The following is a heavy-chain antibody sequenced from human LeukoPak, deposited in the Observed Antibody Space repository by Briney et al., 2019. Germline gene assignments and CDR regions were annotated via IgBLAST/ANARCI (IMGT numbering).Heavy chain of an antibody. Sequence: GGSLSLSCVASEFDFFSYGMQWVRQAPGKGLVWVSRIFTDGSTTSYADSVKGRFTISRDNAKNTLYLEMKSLRVEDTAVYYCARELPREVTLDSWGQGTLVTVSP. CDR2: IFTDGSTT. V-gene: IGHV3-74*01. J-gene: IGHJ5*01. CDR1: EFDFFSYG. CDR3: ARELPREVTLDS. D-gene: IGHD2-21*02.